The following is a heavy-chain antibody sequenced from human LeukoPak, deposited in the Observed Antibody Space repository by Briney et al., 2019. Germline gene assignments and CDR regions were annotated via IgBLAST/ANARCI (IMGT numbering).Heavy chain of an antibody. J-gene: IGHJ4*02. D-gene: IGHD5-12*01. V-gene: IGHV4-39*01. CDR3: ASGQYRD. Sequence: SQTLSLTCTVSGGSISSSSYYWGWIRQPPGKGLEWIGSIYYSGSTYYNPSLKSRVTISVDTSKNQFSLKLSSVTAADTAVYYCASGQYRDWGQGTLVTVSS. CDR2: IYYSGST. CDR1: GGSISSSSYY.